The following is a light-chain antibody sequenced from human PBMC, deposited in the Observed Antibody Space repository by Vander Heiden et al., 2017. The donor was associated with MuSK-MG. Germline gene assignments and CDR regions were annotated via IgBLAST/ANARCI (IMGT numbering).Light chain of an antibody. CDR2: GAS. CDR3: QQVGRSPWT. V-gene: IGKV3-20*01. J-gene: IGKJ1*01. Sequence: EIVLTQSPGTLSLSPGERATLSCRASQSVSSSYLAWYQQKPGQAPRLLVYGASSRATGIPDRFSGSGSGTDFTLTISRLEPEDFAVYYCQQVGRSPWTFGQGTKVEIK. CDR1: QSVSSSY.